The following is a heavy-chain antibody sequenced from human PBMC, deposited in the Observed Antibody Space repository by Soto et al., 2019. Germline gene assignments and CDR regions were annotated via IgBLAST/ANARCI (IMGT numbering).Heavy chain of an antibody. Sequence: QVQLVQSGAEVKKPGSSVKVSCKASGGTFSSYAISWVRQAPGQGLEWMGGIIPIFGTANYAQKFQGRVTITADESTSTAYMELSSLRSEDTAVYYRARTMYYDFWSGYSILAYWGQGTLVTVSS. CDR2: IIPIFGTA. CDR3: ARTMYYDFWSGYSILAY. D-gene: IGHD3-3*01. J-gene: IGHJ4*02. CDR1: GGTFSSYA. V-gene: IGHV1-69*01.